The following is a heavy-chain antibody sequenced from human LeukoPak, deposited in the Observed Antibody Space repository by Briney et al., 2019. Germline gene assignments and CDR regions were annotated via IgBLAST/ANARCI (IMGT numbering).Heavy chain of an antibody. J-gene: IGHJ4*02. CDR1: GFTFSSYA. Sequence: GGSLRLSCAASGFTFSSYAMSWVRQAPGKGLEWVSAISGSGGSTYYADSVKGRFTISRDNSKNTLYLQMYSLRAEDTAVYYCAKGPSSWDATLDYWGQGTLVTVSS. CDR2: ISGSGGST. CDR3: AKGPSSWDATLDY. V-gene: IGHV3-23*01. D-gene: IGHD6-13*01.